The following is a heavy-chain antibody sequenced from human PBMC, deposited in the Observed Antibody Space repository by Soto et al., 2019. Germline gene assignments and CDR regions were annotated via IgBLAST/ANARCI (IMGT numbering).Heavy chain of an antibody. CDR1: GYTFTDYY. CDR2: INPNSGDT. Sequence: ASVNVSCKSSGYTFTDYYIHWVRQAPGQGLEYMGWINPNSGDTNYGQEVQGRVTMTRDTSINTAYMELSGLRSDDTAVYYCARDLYCHGSAYREFDPWGQGTLVTAPQ. V-gene: IGHV1-2*02. J-gene: IGHJ5*02. D-gene: IGHD3-22*01. CDR3: ARDLYCHGSAYREFDP.